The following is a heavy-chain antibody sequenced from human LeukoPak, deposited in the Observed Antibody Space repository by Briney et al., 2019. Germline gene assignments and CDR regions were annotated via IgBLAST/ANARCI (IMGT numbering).Heavy chain of an antibody. Sequence: GGSLRLSCGASGFIFSRHWMSWVRQAPGKGPEWVANIKQDGGERYYVGSVKGRFTISRDNAENLLYLQMNSLRAEDTALYYCARDGGHSTDFDYWGQGTLVTVSS. J-gene: IGHJ4*02. CDR2: IKQDGGER. D-gene: IGHD2/OR15-2a*01. V-gene: IGHV3-7*01. CDR3: ARDGGHSTDFDY. CDR1: GFIFSRHW.